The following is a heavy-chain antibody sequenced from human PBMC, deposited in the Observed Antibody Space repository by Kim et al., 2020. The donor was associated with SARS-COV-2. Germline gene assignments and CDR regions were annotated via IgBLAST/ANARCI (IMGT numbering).Heavy chain of an antibody. CDR2: IYYSGST. D-gene: IGHD3-9*01. CDR1: GGSISSSSYY. J-gene: IGHJ5*02. CDR3: ARRVLRYFDWWENWFDP. V-gene: IGHV4-39*01. Sequence: SETLSLTCTVSGGSISSSSYYWGWIRQPPGKGLEWIGSIYYSGSTYYNPSLKSRVTISVDTSKNQFSLKLSSVTAADTAVYYCARRVLRYFDWWENWFDPWGQGTLVTVSS.